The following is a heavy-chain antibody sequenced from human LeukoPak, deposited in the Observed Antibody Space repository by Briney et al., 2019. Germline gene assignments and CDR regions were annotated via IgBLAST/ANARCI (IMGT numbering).Heavy chain of an antibody. D-gene: IGHD3-22*01. V-gene: IGHV4-39*07. CDR2: IYYSGST. CDR3: ARVNEPMIVPYYMDV. Sequence: SETLSLTCTVSGGSISSSSYYWGWIRQPPGKGLEWIGSIYYSGSTYYNPSLKSRVTISVDTSKNQFSLKLSSVTAADTAVYYCARVNEPMIVPYYMDVWGKGTTVTVSS. CDR1: GGSISSSSYY. J-gene: IGHJ6*03.